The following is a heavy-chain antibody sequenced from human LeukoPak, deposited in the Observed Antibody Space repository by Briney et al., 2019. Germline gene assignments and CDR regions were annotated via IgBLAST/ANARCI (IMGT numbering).Heavy chain of an antibody. CDR2: IFPILGIA. CDR1: GGTFNNYA. V-gene: IGHV1-69*04. CDR3: ARDQGDNSYGYYAIWYAFDV. D-gene: IGHD5-18*01. J-gene: IGHJ3*01. Sequence: PSVKVSCKASGGTFNNYAISWVRQAPGQGREWMGRIFPILGIANYAQEFQGRLIITADKATSSASMELSSLRSEDTAVYYCARDQGDNSYGYYAIWYAFDVWGQGTMVTVSS.